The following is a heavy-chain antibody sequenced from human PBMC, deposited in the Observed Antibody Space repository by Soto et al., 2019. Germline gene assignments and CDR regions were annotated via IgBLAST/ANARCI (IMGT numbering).Heavy chain of an antibody. V-gene: IGHV4-34*01. J-gene: IGHJ5*02. Sequence: PSETLSLTCAVYGGSFSGYYWSWIRQPPGKGLEWIGEINHSGSTNYNPSLKSRVTISVDTSKNQFSLKLSSVTAADTAVYYCARGSLDIVVVVAATGWFDPWGQGTLVTVSS. CDR2: INHSGST. CDR1: GGSFSGYY. D-gene: IGHD2-15*01. CDR3: ARGSLDIVVVVAATGWFDP.